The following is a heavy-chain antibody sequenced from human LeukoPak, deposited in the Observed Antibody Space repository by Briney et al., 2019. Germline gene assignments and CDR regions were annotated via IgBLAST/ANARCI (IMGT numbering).Heavy chain of an antibody. CDR3: AREKKTGYCSSTSCYGPGWYYMDV. CDR2: IYTSGST. Sequence: SSQTLSLTCTVSGGSISSGSYYWSWIRQPAGKGLEWIGRIYTSGSTNYNPSLKSRVTISVDTSKNQFSLKLSSVTAADTAVYYCAREKKTGYCSSTSCYGPGWYYMDVWGKGTTVTISS. D-gene: IGHD2-2*01. CDR1: GGSISSGSYY. J-gene: IGHJ6*03. V-gene: IGHV4-61*02.